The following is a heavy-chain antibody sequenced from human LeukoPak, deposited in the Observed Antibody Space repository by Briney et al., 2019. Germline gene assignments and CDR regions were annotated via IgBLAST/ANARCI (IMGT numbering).Heavy chain of an antibody. CDR1: GGSISSYY. D-gene: IGHD1-26*01. CDR3: ARRKVGATRGRNYFDY. Sequence: SETLSLTCTVSGGSISSYYWSWIRQPAGKGLEWIGRIYTSGSTNYNPSLKSRVTMSVDTSKNQFSLKLSSVTAADTAVYYCARRKVGATRGRNYFDYWGQGTLVTVSS. J-gene: IGHJ4*02. CDR2: IYTSGST. V-gene: IGHV4-4*07.